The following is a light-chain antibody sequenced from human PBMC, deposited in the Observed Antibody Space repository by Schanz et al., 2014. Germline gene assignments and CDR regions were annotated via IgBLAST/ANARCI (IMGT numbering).Light chain of an antibody. Sequence: QSVLTQPASVSGSPGQSITISCTGTSRDVGSYNFVSWYQQHPGKAPKLMIYDVSNRPSGVSNRFSGSKSGNTASLTISRLQAEDEADYYCSSYAGNNNLRVLFGGGTKLTVL. J-gene: IGLJ2*01. CDR1: SRDVGSYNF. V-gene: IGLV2-14*03. CDR2: DVS. CDR3: SSYAGNNNLRVL.